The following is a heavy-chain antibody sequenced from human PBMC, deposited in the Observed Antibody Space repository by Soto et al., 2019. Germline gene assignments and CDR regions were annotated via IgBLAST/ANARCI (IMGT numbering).Heavy chain of an antibody. D-gene: IGHD4-17*01. V-gene: IGHV4-59*01. J-gene: IGHJ6*03. CDR2: IYYSGST. Sequence: QVQLQESGPGLVKPSETLSLTCSVSGGSISSYYWTWIRQPPGKRLEWIGYIYYSGSTNYNPSRHSRGTTSVDTAKNQYSLKLNSVAAADTAVYYCAGEVKYGHYYYYYMDVWGKGTTVTVSS. CDR1: GGSISSYY. CDR3: AGEVKYGHYYYYYMDV.